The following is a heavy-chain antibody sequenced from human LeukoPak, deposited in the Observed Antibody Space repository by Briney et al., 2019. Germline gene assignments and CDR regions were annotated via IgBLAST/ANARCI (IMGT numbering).Heavy chain of an antibody. J-gene: IGHJ4*02. CDR1: GGTFSSYA. V-gene: IGHV1-69*05. CDR3: ARTASSSWYNPYYFDY. D-gene: IGHD6-13*01. Sequence: SVKVSCKASGGTFSSYAISWVLQAPGQGLEWMGRIIPIFGTANYAQKFQGRVTITTDESTSTAYMELSSLRSEDTAVYYCARTASSSWYNPYYFDYWGQGTLVTVSS. CDR2: IIPIFGTA.